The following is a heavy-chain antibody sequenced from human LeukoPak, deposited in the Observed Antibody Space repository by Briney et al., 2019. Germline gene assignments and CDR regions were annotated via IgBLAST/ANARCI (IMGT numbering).Heavy chain of an antibody. CDR3: AISIVGATYFDY. V-gene: IGHV1-18*01. D-gene: IGHD1-26*01. CDR2: ISAYNGNT. J-gene: IGHJ4*02. Sequence: GASVKVSCKASGYTFTSYGISWVRQAPGQELEWMGWISAYNGNTNYAQKLQGRVTMTTDTSTSTAYMELRSLRSDDAAVYYCAISIVGATYFDYWGQGTLVTVSS. CDR1: GYTFTSYG.